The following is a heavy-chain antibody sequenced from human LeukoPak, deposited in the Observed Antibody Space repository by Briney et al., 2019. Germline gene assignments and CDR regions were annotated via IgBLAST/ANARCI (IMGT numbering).Heavy chain of an antibody. CDR2: IYYSGST. CDR1: GGSISSYY. CDR3: ARGDYYDTAEYFQH. Sequence: KPSETLSLTCTVSGGSISSYYWSWVRQPPGEGLEWIGYIYYSGSTNYNPSLKSRVTISVDTSKNQFSLKLSSVTAAATAVYYWARGDYYDTAEYFQHWGQGTLVTVSS. V-gene: IGHV4-59*01. D-gene: IGHD3-22*01. J-gene: IGHJ1*01.